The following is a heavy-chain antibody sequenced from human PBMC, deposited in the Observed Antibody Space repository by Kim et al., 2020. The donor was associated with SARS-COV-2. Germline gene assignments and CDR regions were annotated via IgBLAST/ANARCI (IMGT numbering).Heavy chain of an antibody. CDR3: AREGMIYYFDY. J-gene: IGHJ4*02. V-gene: IGHV3-33*01. Sequence: CYADSVKGRLTISRDNSKNPLYQQMNSLRAEDTAVYYCAREGMIYYFDYWGQGTLVTVSS. D-gene: IGHD3-16*01.